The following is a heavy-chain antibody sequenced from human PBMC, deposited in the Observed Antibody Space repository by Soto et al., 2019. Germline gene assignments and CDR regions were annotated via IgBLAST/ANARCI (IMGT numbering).Heavy chain of an antibody. V-gene: IGHV1-8*01. CDR3: GRGLRLGAPPAVDNSGGV. D-gene: IGHD3-16*01. Sequence: ASVKVSCKASGYTFTSYDINWVRQATGQGLEWMGWMNPNSGNTGYAQKFQGRVTMTRNTSISTAYMELSSLRSEDTAVYYCGRGLRLGAPPAVDNSGGVWGNGTTVT. J-gene: IGHJ6*03. CDR1: GYTFTSYD. CDR2: MNPNSGNT.